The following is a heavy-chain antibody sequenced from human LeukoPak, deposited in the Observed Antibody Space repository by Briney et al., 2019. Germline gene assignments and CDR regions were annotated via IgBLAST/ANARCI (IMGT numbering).Heavy chain of an antibody. CDR2: IFSIFGIS. D-gene: IGHD3-22*01. CDR3: ARMSDSSGYYYANAALGAFDI. J-gene: IGHJ3*02. V-gene: IGHV1-69*04. Sequence: SVKVSCLGSGGIFSRYAMSWVRQAPGQGLEWMGRIFSIFGISNYAQKFQGRVTITADKSTSTAYMELSSLRSEDTAVYYCARMSDSSGYYYANAALGAFDIWGQGTMVTVSS. CDR1: GGIFSRYA.